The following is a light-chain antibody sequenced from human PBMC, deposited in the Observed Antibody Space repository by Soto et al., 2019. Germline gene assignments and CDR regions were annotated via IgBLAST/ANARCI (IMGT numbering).Light chain of an antibody. J-gene: IGKJ5*01. CDR1: QSVSSY. Sequence: IVLTQSPGTLSLSPGERATRSCRASQSVSSYLAWYQQKPGQAPRLLIYDASNRATGIPARFSGSGSGTDFTLTISSLEPEDFAVYYCQQRSNWPTFGQGTRLEIK. CDR3: QQRSNWPT. V-gene: IGKV3-11*01. CDR2: DAS.